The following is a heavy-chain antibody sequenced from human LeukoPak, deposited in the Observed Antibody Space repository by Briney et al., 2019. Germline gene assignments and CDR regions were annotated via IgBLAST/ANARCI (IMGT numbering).Heavy chain of an antibody. CDR1: GFTFSSYG. D-gene: IGHD6-19*01. CDR3: AKDIFPGIAVAGPNDY. V-gene: IGHV3-30*02. CDR2: IRYDGSNK. J-gene: IGHJ4*02. Sequence: GSLRLSCAASGFTFSSYGMHWVRQAPGKGLEWVAFIRYDGSNKYYADSVKGRFTISRDNSKNTLYLQMNSLRAEDTAVYYCAKDIFPGIAVAGPNDYWGQGTLVTVSS.